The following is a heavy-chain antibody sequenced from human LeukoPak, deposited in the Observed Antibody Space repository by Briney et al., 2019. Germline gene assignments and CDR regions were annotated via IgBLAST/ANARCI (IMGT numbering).Heavy chain of an antibody. CDR3: ATLAVAGCTNYYFDY. Sequence: PGGSLRLSCAASGFTFSSYAMHWVRQAPGKGLEYVSAISSNGGSTYYANSVKGRFTISRDNSKNTLYLQMGSLRAEDMAVYYCATLAVAGCTNYYFDYWGQGTLVTVSS. D-gene: IGHD6-19*01. V-gene: IGHV3-64*01. CDR2: ISSNGGST. J-gene: IGHJ4*02. CDR1: GFTFSSYA.